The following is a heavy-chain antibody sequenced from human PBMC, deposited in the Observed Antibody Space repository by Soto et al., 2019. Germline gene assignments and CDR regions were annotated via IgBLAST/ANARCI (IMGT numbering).Heavy chain of an antibody. CDR2: INHRGSI. D-gene: IGHD2-15*01. J-gene: IGHJ6*02. V-gene: IGHV4-34*01. Sequence: QVQLQQWGAGLLKPSETLSLNCAVYGGSFSGYYWSWIRQPPGKGLEWIGEINHRGSINYNPSLKRRVPMSVDTSKNQFSLKLNSVSAADTAVFYCARGSRMRIPAASGRDYYYHSLDVWGQGPAVTVSS. CDR3: ARGSRMRIPAASGRDYYYHSLDV. CDR1: GGSFSGYY.